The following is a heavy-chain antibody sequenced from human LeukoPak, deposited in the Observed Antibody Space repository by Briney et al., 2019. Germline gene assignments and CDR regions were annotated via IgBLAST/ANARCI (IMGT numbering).Heavy chain of an antibody. V-gene: IGHV1-69*01. D-gene: IGHD3-3*01. CDR2: IIPIFGTA. Sequence: SVKVSCKASGGTFSSYAISWVRQAPGRGLEWMGGIIPIFGTANYAQKFQGRVTITADESTSTAYMELSSLRSEDTAVYYCARVGFITIFGVAPDAFDIWGQGTMVTVSS. CDR3: ARVGFITIFGVAPDAFDI. CDR1: GGTFSSYA. J-gene: IGHJ3*02.